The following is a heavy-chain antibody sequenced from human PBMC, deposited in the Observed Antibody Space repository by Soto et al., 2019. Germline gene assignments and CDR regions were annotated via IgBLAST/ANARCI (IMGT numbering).Heavy chain of an antibody. CDR2: ISSSSSYI. V-gene: IGHV3-21*01. CDR3: ARDLLAGSGSYYFDY. CDR1: GFTFSSYS. D-gene: IGHD3-10*01. Sequence: GGSLRLSCAASGFTFSSYSMNWVRQAPGKGPEWVSSISSSSSYIYYADSVKGRFTISRDNAKNSLYLQMNSLRAEDTAVYYCARDLLAGSGSYYFDYWGQGTLVTVSS. J-gene: IGHJ4*02.